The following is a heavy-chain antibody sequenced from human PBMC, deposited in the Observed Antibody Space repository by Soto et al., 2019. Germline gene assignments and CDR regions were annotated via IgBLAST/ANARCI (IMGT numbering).Heavy chain of an antibody. CDR1: GSTFSSYS. V-gene: IGHV3-21*01. D-gene: IGHD5-12*01. CDR2: ISSSSSYI. Sequence: GGSLRLSCAASGSTFSSYSMNCVRQAPGKGLEWVSSISSSSSYIYYADSVKGRFTISRDNAKNSLYLQMNSLRAEDTAVYYCAGVGGPYDRYFFDYWGQGTLVTVSS. CDR3: AGVGGPYDRYFFDY. J-gene: IGHJ4*02.